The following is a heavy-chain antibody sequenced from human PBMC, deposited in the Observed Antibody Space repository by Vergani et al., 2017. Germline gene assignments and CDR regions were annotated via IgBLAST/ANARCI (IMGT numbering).Heavy chain of an antibody. D-gene: IGHD2-2*01. CDR3: AKVCGXTSCPYGGGAFDV. CDR1: GFTFNSYA. Sequence: DGQLLESGGGLIQPGGSLRLSCAASGFTFNSYAMTWVRQAPGKGLEWVSGINNNGGSTYYADSVKGRFTISRDNSKNTLYLQMTDLRAEDTATYYCAKVCGXTSCPYGGGAFDVWGHGTMVTVSS. CDR2: INNNGGST. J-gene: IGHJ3*01. V-gene: IGHV3-23*01.